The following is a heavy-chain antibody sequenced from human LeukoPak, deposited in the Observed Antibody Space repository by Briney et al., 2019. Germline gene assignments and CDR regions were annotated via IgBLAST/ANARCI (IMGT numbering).Heavy chain of an antibody. J-gene: IGHJ4*02. CDR1: GGSISSNH. CDR3: ARIVGYSSGWADY. CDR2: IYYSGIT. V-gene: IGHV4-59*12. Sequence: ASETLSLTCTVSGGSISSNHWSWIRQPPGKGLEWIGYIYYSGITNYNLSLKSRVTISADTSKNQFSLKLSSVTAVDTAVYYCARIVGYSSGWADYWGQGTLVTVSS. D-gene: IGHD6-19*01.